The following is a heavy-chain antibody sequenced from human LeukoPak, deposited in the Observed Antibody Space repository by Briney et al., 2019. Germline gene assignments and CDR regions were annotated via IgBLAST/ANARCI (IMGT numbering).Heavy chain of an antibody. CDR2: IYYSGST. CDR3: ARYYDSSGYGAFDI. Sequence: SETLSLTCTVSGGSINSYYWSWIRQPPGKGLEWIGYIYYSGSTNYNPSLKSRVTISVDTSKNQFSLKLSSVTAADTAVYYCARYYDSSGYGAFDIWGQGTMVTVSS. J-gene: IGHJ3*02. CDR1: GGSINSYY. D-gene: IGHD3-22*01. V-gene: IGHV4-59*08.